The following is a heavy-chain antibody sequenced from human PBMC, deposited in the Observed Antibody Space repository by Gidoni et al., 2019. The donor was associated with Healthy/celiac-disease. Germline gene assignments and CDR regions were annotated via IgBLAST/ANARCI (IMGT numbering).Heavy chain of an antibody. D-gene: IGHD2-2*01. V-gene: IGHV4-4*07. Sequence: QVQLQESGPGLVKPSETLSLTCTVSGGSISSYYWSWIRQPAGKGLEWIGRICTSGSTNYNPSLKSRVTMSVDTSKNQFSLKLSSVTAADTAVYYCARDRCSSTSCYGYNWFDPWGQGTLVTVSS. J-gene: IGHJ5*02. CDR3: ARDRCSSTSCYGYNWFDP. CDR1: GGSISSYY. CDR2: ICTSGST.